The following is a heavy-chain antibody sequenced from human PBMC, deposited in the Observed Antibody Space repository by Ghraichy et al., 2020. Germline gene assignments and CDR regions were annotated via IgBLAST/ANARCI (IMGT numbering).Heavy chain of an antibody. CDR1: GGSISSHN. D-gene: IGHD5-12*01. CDR2: IHYSGST. Sequence: SETLSLTCTVSGGSISSHNWSWIRQPPGKGLEWIGNIHYSGSTNYNPSLKSRVTISVDTSKNQFSLQLSSVTAADTAVYYCARHLSEDVVATIGFDHWGQGTLVTVSS. CDR3: ARHLSEDVVATIGFDH. J-gene: IGHJ4*02. V-gene: IGHV4-59*08.